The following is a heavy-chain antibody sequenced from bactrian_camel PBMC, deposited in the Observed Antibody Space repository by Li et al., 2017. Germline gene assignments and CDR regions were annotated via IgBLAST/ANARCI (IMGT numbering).Heavy chain of an antibody. J-gene: IGHJ4*01. CDR3: AAGLAVGGLSCSPSGVLAYDN. D-gene: IGHD1*01. V-gene: IGHV3S55*01. CDR2: IQDDGMK. CDR1: GYTQRSGC. Sequence: HVQLVESGGGSVQAGGSLSLSCAARGYTQRSGCLAWFRQVPGKEREMVAQIQDDGMKHYGGTAKGRFTISRDNAENALYLQMNDLTPEDTGMYYCAAGLAVGGLSCSPSGVLAYDNRGQGTQVTVS.